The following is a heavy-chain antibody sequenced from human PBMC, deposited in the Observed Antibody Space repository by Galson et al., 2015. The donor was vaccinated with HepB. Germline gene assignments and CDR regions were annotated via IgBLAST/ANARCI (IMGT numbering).Heavy chain of an antibody. CDR1: GGTFSSYA. V-gene: IGHV1-69*13. CDR2: IIPIFGTA. D-gene: IGHD4-17*01. J-gene: IGHJ6*03. Sequence: SVKVSCKASGGTFSSYAISWVRQAPGQGLEWMGGIIPIFGTANYAQKFQGRVTITADESTSTAYMELSSLRSEDTAVYYCARGPPETYGDPYYYYCYMDVWGKGTTVTVSS. CDR3: ARGPPETYGDPYYYYCYMDV.